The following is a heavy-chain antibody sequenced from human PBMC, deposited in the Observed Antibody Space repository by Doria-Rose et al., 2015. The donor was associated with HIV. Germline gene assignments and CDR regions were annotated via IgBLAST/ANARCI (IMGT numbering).Heavy chain of an antibody. V-gene: IGHV3-9*01. D-gene: IGHD3-3*01. CDR3: AKAPIIGPKYYFYMDV. CDR2: ISWDSGAK. Sequence: EVQLVESGGGLVQPGRSLRLSCVGSGFSFESYAMHWVRLAPGKGLEWVAGISWDSGAKGNADSVEGRFGISRDNGKKSVYLEMRSLRPEDTAFYYCAKAPIIGPKYYFYMDVWGKGTSVTVSS. J-gene: IGHJ6*03. CDR1: GFSFESYA.